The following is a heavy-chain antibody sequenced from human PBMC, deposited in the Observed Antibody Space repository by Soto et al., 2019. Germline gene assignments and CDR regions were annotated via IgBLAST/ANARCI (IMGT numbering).Heavy chain of an antibody. Sequence: GESLKISCAASGFTFSGSAMHWVRQASGKGLEWVGRIRSKANSYATAYAASVKGRFTISRDDSKNTAYLQMNSLKTEDTAVYYCTRHPRDYYGSGSPFDYWGQGTLVTVSS. D-gene: IGHD3-10*01. CDR2: IRSKANSYAT. V-gene: IGHV3-73*01. CDR3: TRHPRDYYGSGSPFDY. CDR1: GFTFSGSA. J-gene: IGHJ4*02.